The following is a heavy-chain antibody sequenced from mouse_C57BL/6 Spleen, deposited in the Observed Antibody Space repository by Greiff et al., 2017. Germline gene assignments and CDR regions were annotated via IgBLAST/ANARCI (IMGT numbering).Heavy chain of an antibody. J-gene: IGHJ2*01. Sequence: QVQLQQPGAELVKPGASVKLSCKASGYTFTSYWMHWVKQRPGRGLEWIGRIGPNSGGTKYNEQFKSKATLTVDKPSSTAYMQLSILTSEDSEVYYCARSDYYGNSYPYYFDYWGQGTTLTVSS. V-gene: IGHV1-72*01. CDR1: GYTFTSYW. D-gene: IGHD1-1*01. CDR2: IGPNSGGT. CDR3: ARSDYYGNSYPYYFDY.